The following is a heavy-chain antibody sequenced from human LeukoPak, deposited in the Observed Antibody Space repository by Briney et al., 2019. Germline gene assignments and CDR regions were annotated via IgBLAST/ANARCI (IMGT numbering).Heavy chain of an antibody. CDR3: ARGGFGGLDP. CDR2: INHSGST. D-gene: IGHD3-10*01. J-gene: IGHJ5*02. V-gene: IGHV4-34*01. CDR1: GGSFSGYY. Sequence: PSETLSLTCAVYGGSFSGYYWSWIRQPPGKGLEWIGEINHSGSTNYNPSLKSRVTISVDTSKNQFSLKLSSVTAADTAVYYCARGGFGGLDPWGQGTLVTVFS.